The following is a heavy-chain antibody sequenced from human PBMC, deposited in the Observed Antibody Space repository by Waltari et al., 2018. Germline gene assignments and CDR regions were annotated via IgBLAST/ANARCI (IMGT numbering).Heavy chain of an antibody. Sequence: QVQLVHSGAEVKKPGSSVKVSCKASGGTFSSYTISWVRQAPGQGLEWMGRIIPILGMANYAQKFQGRVTITADKSTSTAYMELSSLRSEDTAVYYCASLGYSSSWSPFDYWGQGTLVTVSS. CDR2: IIPILGMA. CDR1: GGTFSSYT. CDR3: ASLGYSSSWSPFDY. J-gene: IGHJ4*02. D-gene: IGHD6-13*01. V-gene: IGHV1-69*02.